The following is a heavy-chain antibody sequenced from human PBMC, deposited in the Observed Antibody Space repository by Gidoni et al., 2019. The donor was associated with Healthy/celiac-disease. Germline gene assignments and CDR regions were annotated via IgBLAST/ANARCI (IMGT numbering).Heavy chain of an antibody. J-gene: IGHJ6*02. CDR3: AREIPRGVVIRYYYGMDV. Sequence: QVQLVQSGAEVKKPGSSVKVSCKASGGTFSSYGIRWVRQAPGQGLEWMGGIIPIFGTANYAQKFQGRVTITADESTSTAYMELSSLRSEDTAVYYCAREIPRGVVIRYYYGMDVWGQGTTVTVSS. CDR2: IIPIFGTA. D-gene: IGHD3-3*01. V-gene: IGHV1-69*01. CDR1: GGTFSSYG.